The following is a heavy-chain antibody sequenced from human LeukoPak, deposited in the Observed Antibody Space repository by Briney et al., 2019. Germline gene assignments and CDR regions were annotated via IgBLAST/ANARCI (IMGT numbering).Heavy chain of an antibody. CDR3: ARDRIAAAGSGVWFDP. J-gene: IGHJ5*02. D-gene: IGHD6-13*01. V-gene: IGHV3-21*01. CDR1: GFTFSSYS. Sequence: GGSLRLSCAASGFTFSSYSMNWVRQAPGKGLEWVSSINSSSSYIYYADSVKGRFTISRDNAKNSLYLQMNSLRAEDTAVYYCARDRIAAAGSGVWFDPWGQGTLVTVSS. CDR2: INSSSSYI.